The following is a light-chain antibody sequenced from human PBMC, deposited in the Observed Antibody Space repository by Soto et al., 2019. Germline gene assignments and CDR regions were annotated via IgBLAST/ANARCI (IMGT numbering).Light chain of an antibody. Sequence: EIVLTQSPGTLSLSPGERATLSCRASQNVGSNYLAWYQQKPGQAPRLLIYGASSRATGIPDRFSGSGSGIDFTLTISRLKPEDFAVYYCQQYGSSPFTFGPGTKVDIK. V-gene: IGKV3-20*01. J-gene: IGKJ3*01. CDR3: QQYGSSPFT. CDR1: QNVGSNY. CDR2: GAS.